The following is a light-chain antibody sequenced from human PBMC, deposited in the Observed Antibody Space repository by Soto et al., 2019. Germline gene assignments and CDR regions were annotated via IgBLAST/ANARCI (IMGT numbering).Light chain of an antibody. Sequence: DIQMTQSPSSLSASVGDRVSITCRASQTISKSLNWYQQRPGQAPKVLIFAASNLQSGVPARFSGSGSGTDFTLTISSLQLEDVATYYCQQTYSVSRITFGPGTKVDLK. V-gene: IGKV1-39*01. CDR1: QTISKS. CDR2: AAS. CDR3: QQTYSVSRIT. J-gene: IGKJ3*01.